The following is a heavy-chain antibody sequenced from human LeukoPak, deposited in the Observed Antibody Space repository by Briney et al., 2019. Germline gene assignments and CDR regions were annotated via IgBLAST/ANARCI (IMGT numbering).Heavy chain of an antibody. V-gene: IGHV3-30*02. Sequence: GGSLRLSRAASRFTFSTYGMHWVRQAPGKGLEWVALIRYDGSNKYYADSVKGRFTISRDNSQNTLYLQMNSLRAEDTAVYYCAKDMGTVTKFDYWGQGTLVTVSS. J-gene: IGHJ4*02. CDR2: IRYDGSNK. CDR1: RFTFSTYG. CDR3: AKDMGTVTKFDY. D-gene: IGHD4-17*01.